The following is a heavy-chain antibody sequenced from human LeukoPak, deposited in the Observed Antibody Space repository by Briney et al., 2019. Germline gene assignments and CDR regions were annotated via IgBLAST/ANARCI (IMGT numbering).Heavy chain of an antibody. D-gene: IGHD2-21*01. CDR3: AKDFRIGYSAHFDY. V-gene: IGHV3-23*01. Sequence: GGSLRLSCVGSGFTFRSHAMSWVRQAPEKGLEFVSGIYENGGTTYYADSVKGRFSISRDNSKNTLYLQMESLRGEDTAVYYCAKDFRIGYSAHFDYWGQGALVTVSS. CDR2: IYENGGTT. CDR1: GFTFRSHA. J-gene: IGHJ4*02.